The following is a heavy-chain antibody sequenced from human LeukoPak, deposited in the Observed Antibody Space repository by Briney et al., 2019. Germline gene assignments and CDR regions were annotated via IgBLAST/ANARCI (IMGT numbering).Heavy chain of an antibody. D-gene: IGHD3-9*01. CDR1: GGSISTYY. J-gene: IGHJ6*03. CDR2: IYSSGST. V-gene: IGHV4-4*07. CDR3: AGEPDYDILTGYYNYYYYMDV. Sequence: PSETLSLTCTVSGGSISTYYWSWIRQPAGKGLEWIGRIYSSGSTNYNPSLKSRVTISVDTSKNQFSLKLSSVTAADTAVYYCAGEPDYDILTGYYNYYYYMDVWGKGTTVTISS.